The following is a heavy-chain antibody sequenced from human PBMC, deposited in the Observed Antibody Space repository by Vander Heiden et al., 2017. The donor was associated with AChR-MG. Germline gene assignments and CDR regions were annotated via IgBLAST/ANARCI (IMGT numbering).Heavy chain of an antibody. J-gene: IGHJ3*02. CDR2: IYYSGST. D-gene: IGHD3-16*01. V-gene: IGHV4-59*01. CDR3: ARSAGEYYDYGWGSYSAFDI. CDR1: GGSISSYY. Sequence: QVQLQESGPGLVKPSETLSLTCTVSGGSISSYYWSWIRQPPGKGLEWIGYIYYSGSTNYNPSLKRRVTISVDTSKNQFSLKLSSVTAADTAVYYCARSAGEYYDYGWGSYSAFDIWGQGTMVTVSS.